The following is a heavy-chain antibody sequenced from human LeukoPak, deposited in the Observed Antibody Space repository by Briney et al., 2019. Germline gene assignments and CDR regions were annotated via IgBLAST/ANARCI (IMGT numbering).Heavy chain of an antibody. J-gene: IGHJ4*02. Sequence: GGSLRLSCAASGFTFSSYAMSWVRQAPGKGLEWVSAISGSGGSTYYADSVKGRFTISRDNSKNRLYLQMNSLRAEDTAVYYXXXXKNTMIVVVRDIDYWGQGTPVTVSS. CDR1: GFTFSSYA. V-gene: IGHV3-23*01. D-gene: IGHD3-22*01. CDR3: XXXKNTMIVVVRDIDY. CDR2: ISGSGGST.